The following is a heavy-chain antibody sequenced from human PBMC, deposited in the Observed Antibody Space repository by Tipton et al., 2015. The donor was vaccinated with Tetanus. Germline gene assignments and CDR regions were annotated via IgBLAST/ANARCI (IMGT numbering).Heavy chain of an antibody. CDR1: GASISTYS. CDR3: ARAGEGGYDATMGFYYYMDV. J-gene: IGHJ6*03. D-gene: IGHD5-12*01. CDR2: LYFSGNT. Sequence: SGASISTYSWTWIRQSPGKGLEWIAYLYFSGNTNYNPSLKTRVTMSPDTSKNQVSLRLNSVTAADTAVYYCARAGEGGYDATMGFYYYMDVWGKGTTVTVSS. V-gene: IGHV4-59*01.